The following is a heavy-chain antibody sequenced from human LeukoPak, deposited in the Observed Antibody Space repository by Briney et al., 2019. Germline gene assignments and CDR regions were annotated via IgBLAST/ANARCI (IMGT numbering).Heavy chain of an antibody. Sequence: PSETLSLTCAVSGGSISSGGYSWSWIRQPPGKGLEWIGYIYHSGSTYYNPSLKSRVTISVDRSKNQFSLKLSSVTAADTAVYYCARGPLGSSPHFDYWGQGTLVTVSS. J-gene: IGHJ4*02. CDR3: ARGPLGSSPHFDY. D-gene: IGHD6-13*01. V-gene: IGHV4-30-2*01. CDR2: IYHSGST. CDR1: GGSISSGGYS.